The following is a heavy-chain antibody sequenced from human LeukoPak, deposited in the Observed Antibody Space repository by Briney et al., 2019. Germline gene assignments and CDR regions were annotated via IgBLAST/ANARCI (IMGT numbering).Heavy chain of an antibody. CDR2: INPNSGGT. CDR3: AREPRGYSYGYVDY. Sequence: ASVKVSCKASRYTFTGYYMHWVRQAPGQGLEWMGWINPNSGGTNYAQKFQGRVTMTRDTSISTAYMELSRLRSDDTAVYYCAREPRGYSYGYVDYWGQGTLVTVSS. V-gene: IGHV1-2*02. CDR1: RYTFTGYY. J-gene: IGHJ4*02. D-gene: IGHD5-18*01.